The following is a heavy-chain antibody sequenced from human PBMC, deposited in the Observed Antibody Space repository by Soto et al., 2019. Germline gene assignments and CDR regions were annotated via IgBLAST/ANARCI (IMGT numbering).Heavy chain of an antibody. CDR1: GGSITRYY. CDR3: AAEGSYDILPGFYTPRSFDT. J-gene: IGHJ3*02. D-gene: IGHD3-9*01. Sequence: SETLSLTCTVSGGSITRYYWTWIRQPPGKGLEWIGNIYYSGTTNYNPSLKSRVSISVDTSKNQFSLTLRSVTAADTAVYYCAAEGSYDILPGFYTPRSFDTWGQGTMVTVSS. V-gene: IGHV4-59*01. CDR2: IYYSGTT.